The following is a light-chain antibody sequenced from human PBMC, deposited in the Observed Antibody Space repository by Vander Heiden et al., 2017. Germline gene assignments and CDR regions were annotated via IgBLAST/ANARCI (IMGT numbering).Light chain of an antibody. CDR1: RSDVGGYNY. J-gene: IGLJ1*01. CDR3: SSYRSSSSTPYV. CDR2: DVS. Sequence: QSALTQPAPVSGSPGQSITISCTGTRSDVGGYNYVSWYQQHPGKAPKLMVFDVSNRPSGVSNRFSGSKSGDTASLTISGLQADDEADYYCSSYRSSSSTPYVFGTGTKVTVL. V-gene: IGLV2-14*03.